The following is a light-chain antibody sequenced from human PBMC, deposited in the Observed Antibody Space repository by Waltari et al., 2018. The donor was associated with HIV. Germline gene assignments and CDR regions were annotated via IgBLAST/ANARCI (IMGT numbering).Light chain of an antibody. Sequence: QSVLTQPPSVSGAPGQRVTISCTGSSSNLGAGYDVPWYQQLPGTAPKLLIYGNSNRPSGVPDRFSGSKSGTSASLAITGLQAEDEADYYCQSYDSSLRGVFGGGTKLTVL. CDR2: GNS. CDR1: SSNLGAGYD. J-gene: IGLJ2*01. CDR3: QSYDSSLRGV. V-gene: IGLV1-40*01.